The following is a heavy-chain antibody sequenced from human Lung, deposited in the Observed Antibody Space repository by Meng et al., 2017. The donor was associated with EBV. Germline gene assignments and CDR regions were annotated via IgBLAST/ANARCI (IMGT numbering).Heavy chain of an antibody. Sequence: QVQLQGAGPGLVKPSQTLSLTCTVSGGSVDSGAYYWSWIRQRPGKGLEWIGYIYYSGSTFYTPSLKSRATLSVDTSKNQLSLMLSSVTAADTAVYYCARRPTGIDYWGQGTLVTVSS. CDR1: GGSVDSGAYY. V-gene: IGHV4-31*03. CDR2: IYYSGST. D-gene: IGHD2-8*02. J-gene: IGHJ4*02. CDR3: ARRPTGIDY.